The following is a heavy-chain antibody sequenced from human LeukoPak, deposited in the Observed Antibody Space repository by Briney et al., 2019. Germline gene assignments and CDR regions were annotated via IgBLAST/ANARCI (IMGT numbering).Heavy chain of an antibody. V-gene: IGHV4-59*02. D-gene: IGHD3-9*01. CDR1: GGSVAGFY. J-gene: IGHJ3*02. Sequence: SETLSLTCTVSGGSVAGFYWRWFRQAPGKGLEWMAYMYYSGSTYYCPSLKSRVSLLFDTTKKQSSLMQRCVTAADTAVYYCARAGYDVLTVYCGAFDIWGLGTMVVVSS. CDR2: MYYSGST. CDR3: ARAGYDVLTVYCGAFDI.